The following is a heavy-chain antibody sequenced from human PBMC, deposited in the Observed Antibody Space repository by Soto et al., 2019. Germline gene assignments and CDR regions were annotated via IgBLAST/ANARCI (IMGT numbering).Heavy chain of an antibody. CDR1: GYSISSSNW. J-gene: IGHJ5*02. CDR3: ASIYDSSGYYYGNNWFDP. V-gene: IGHV4-28*01. D-gene: IGHD3-22*01. Sequence: SETLSLTCAVSGYSISSSNWWGWIRQPPGKGLEWIGYIYYSGSTYYNPSLKSRVTMSVDTSKNQFSLKLSSVTAADTAVYYCASIYDSSGYYYGNNWFDPWGQGTLVT. CDR2: IYYSGST.